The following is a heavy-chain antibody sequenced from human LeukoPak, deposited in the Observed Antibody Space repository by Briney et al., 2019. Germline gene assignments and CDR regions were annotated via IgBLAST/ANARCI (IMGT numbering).Heavy chain of an antibody. CDR3: ASVPAAHSEVWFDP. CDR2: IYPGDSDT. CDR1: GYSFTSYW. D-gene: IGHD2-2*01. Sequence: GESLKISSKGSGYSFTSYWIGWVRPMPGKGLEWMGIIYPGDSDTRYSPSFQGQVTISADKSISTAYLQWSSLKASDTAMYYCASVPAAHSEVWFDPWGQGTLVTVSS. V-gene: IGHV5-51*01. J-gene: IGHJ5*02.